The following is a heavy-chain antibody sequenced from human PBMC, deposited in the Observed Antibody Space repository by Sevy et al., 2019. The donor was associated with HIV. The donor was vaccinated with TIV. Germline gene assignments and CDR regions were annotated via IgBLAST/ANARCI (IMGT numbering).Heavy chain of an antibody. D-gene: IGHD2-2*01. CDR1: GFTFSSYA. CDR2: VSVRSSST. CDR3: AKDQGQLLQYYFDY. J-gene: IGHJ4*02. V-gene: IGHV3-23*01. Sequence: GGSLRLSCAASGFTFSSYAMSWVRQAPGKGLEWVSGVSVRSSSTYYADSVKGRFTISRDNSKNTLYLDMNSLRAEDTAIYYCAKDQGQLLQYYFDYWGQGTLVTVSS.